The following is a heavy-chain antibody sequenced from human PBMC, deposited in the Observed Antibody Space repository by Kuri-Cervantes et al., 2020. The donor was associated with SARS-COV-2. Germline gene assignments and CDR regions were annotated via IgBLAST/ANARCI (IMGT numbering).Heavy chain of an antibody. J-gene: IGHJ4*02. CDR3: AKDPLWGSSSNFDY. CDR2: IRGSGGST. D-gene: IGHD6-6*01. CDR1: GFTFSSYA. Sequence: GGSLRLSCAASGFTFSSYAMSWVRQAPGKGLEWVSAIRGSGGSTYYADSVKGRFTISRDNSKNTLYLQMNSLRAEDTAVYYCAKDPLWGSSSNFDYWGQGTLVTVSS. V-gene: IGHV3-23*01.